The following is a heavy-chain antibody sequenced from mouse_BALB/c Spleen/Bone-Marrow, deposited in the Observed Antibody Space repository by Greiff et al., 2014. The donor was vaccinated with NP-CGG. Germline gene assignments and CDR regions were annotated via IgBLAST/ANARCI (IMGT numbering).Heavy chain of an antibody. Sequence: QVQLQQSGAELVRPGTSVKISCKASGYTFTNYWLGWVKQRPGHGLEWIGDIYPGGGYTNYNEKFKGKATLTADTSSSTACMQPSNLTAEDSAVCFCARGGTGVDYWGQGTTLTVSS. CDR3: ARGGTGVDY. V-gene: IGHV1-63*02. D-gene: IGHD4-1*01. CDR1: GYTFTNYW. CDR2: IYPGGGYT. J-gene: IGHJ2*01.